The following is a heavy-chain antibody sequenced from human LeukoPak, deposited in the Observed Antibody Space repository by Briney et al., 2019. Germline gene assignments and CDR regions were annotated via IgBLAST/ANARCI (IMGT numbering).Heavy chain of an antibody. CDR3: ARDAPNQWFTPPPAYYFDY. J-gene: IGHJ4*02. CDR2: INPSGGST. CDR1: GGTFSSYA. Sequence: ASVKVSCKASGGTFSSYAISWVRQAPGQGLEWMGIINPSGGSTSYAQKFQGRVTMTRDTSTSTVYMELSSLRSEDTAVYYCARDAPNQWFTPPPAYYFDYWGQGTLVTVSS. D-gene: IGHD2-8*01. V-gene: IGHV1-46*01.